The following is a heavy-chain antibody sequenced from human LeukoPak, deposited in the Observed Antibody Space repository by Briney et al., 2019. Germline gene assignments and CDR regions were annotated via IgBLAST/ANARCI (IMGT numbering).Heavy chain of an antibody. CDR1: GFTFSSYW. Sequence: GGSLRLSCAASGFTFSSYWMHWVRQAPGKGLVWVSRINSDGSSTSYADSVKGRFTISRDNAKNTLYLQMNSLRAEDTAVYYCAKYYYGSGSSRRPTFDYWGQGTLVTVSS. V-gene: IGHV3-74*01. CDR2: INSDGSST. D-gene: IGHD3-10*01. J-gene: IGHJ4*02. CDR3: AKYYYGSGSSRRPTFDY.